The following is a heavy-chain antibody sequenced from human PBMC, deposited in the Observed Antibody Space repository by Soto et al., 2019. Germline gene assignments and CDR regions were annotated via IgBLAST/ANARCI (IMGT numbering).Heavy chain of an antibody. CDR2: INHSGST. V-gene: IGHV4-34*01. D-gene: IGHD4-17*01. CDR1: GGSFSGYY. CDR3: ARLLTVTTIP. Sequence: SETLSLTCAVYGGSFSGYYWSWIRQPPGKGLEWIGEINHSGSTNYNPSLKSRVTISVDTSKNQFSLKLSSVTAADTAVYYCARLLTVTTIPWGQGTLVTVSS. J-gene: IGHJ5*02.